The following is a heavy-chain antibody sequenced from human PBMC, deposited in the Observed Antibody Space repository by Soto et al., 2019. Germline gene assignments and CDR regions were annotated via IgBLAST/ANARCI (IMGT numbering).Heavy chain of an antibody. Sequence: PGGSLRLSCAASGFTFSSYSMNWVRQAPGKGLEWVSSISSSSSYIYYADSVKGRFTISRDNAKNSLYLQMNSLRAEDTAVYYCARPVCRDGYNYNCPSDYWGQGTLVTVSS. D-gene: IGHD5-12*01. CDR3: ARPVCRDGYNYNCPSDY. V-gene: IGHV3-21*01. J-gene: IGHJ4*02. CDR1: GFTFSSYS. CDR2: ISSSSSYI.